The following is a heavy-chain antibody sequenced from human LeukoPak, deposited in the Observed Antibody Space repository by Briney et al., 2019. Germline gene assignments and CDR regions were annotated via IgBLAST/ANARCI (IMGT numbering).Heavy chain of an antibody. J-gene: IGHJ4*02. V-gene: IGHV4-4*07. CDR3: ARARSPNIAVAGACFDY. D-gene: IGHD6-19*01. Sequence: SETLSLTCTVSGGFISSYYWSWIRQPAGKGLEWIGRIYTSGSTNYNPSLKSRVTMSVDTSKNQFSLKLNSVTVADTAVYYCARARSPNIAVAGACFDYWGQGTLVTVSS. CDR1: GGFISSYY. CDR2: IYTSGST.